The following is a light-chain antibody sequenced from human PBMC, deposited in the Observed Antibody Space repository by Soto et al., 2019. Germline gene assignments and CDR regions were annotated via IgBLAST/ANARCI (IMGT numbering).Light chain of an antibody. CDR2: GAF. V-gene: IGKV3-11*01. J-gene: IGKJ5*01. Sequence: ETVLTQSPATLSVSLVERATLSCMASPSVTNFLAWYQQKPGQAPRLLIYGAFNRATGIPARFSGSGSGTDFTLTTSSLEPEDSAVYYCQQRNVWPPVTFGQGTRLEIK. CDR1: PSVTNF. CDR3: QQRNVWPPVT.